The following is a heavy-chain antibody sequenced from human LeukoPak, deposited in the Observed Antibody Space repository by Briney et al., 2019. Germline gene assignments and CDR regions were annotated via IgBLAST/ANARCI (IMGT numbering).Heavy chain of an antibody. Sequence: SETLSLTCTVSGGSISSGSYYWSWIRQPAGKGLEWIGRIYTSGSTNYNPSLKSRVTISVDTSKNQFSLKLRSVTAADTAVYYCARDSTYYDILTGYLPGAFDIWGQGTMVTVSS. V-gene: IGHV4-61*02. J-gene: IGHJ3*02. CDR1: GGSISSGSYY. CDR3: ARDSTYYDILTGYLPGAFDI. D-gene: IGHD3-9*01. CDR2: IYTSGST.